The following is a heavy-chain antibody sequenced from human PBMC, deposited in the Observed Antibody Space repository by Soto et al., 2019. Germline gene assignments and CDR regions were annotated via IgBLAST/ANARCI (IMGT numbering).Heavy chain of an antibody. V-gene: IGHV4-59*01. CDR3: AANPYDYIWGSYRPYFDY. D-gene: IGHD3-16*02. J-gene: IGHJ4*02. CDR1: GGSISSYY. CDR2: IYYSGST. Sequence: SETLSLTCTVSGGSISSYYLSWIRQPPGKGLEWIGYIYYSGSTNYNPSLKSRVTISVDTSKNQFSLKLSSVTAADTAVYHCAANPYDYIWGSYRPYFDYWGQGTLVTVSS.